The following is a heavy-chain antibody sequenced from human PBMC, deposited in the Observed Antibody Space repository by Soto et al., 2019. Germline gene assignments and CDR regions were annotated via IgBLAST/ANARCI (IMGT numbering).Heavy chain of an antibody. Sequence: SETLSLTCTVSGDSINAYSWSWIRQPPGKGLEWIGYVYYSGSTTYNPSLKSRLTISIDTSENQFSLKLSSVTAADTAVYYCAGDYGSGSYRFDYWGQGALVTVSS. CDR3: AGDYGSGSYRFDY. J-gene: IGHJ4*02. D-gene: IGHD3-10*01. CDR1: GDSINAYS. V-gene: IGHV4-59*01. CDR2: VYYSGST.